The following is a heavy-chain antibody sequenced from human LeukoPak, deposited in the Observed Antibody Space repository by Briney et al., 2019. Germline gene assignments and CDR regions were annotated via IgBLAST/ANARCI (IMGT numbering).Heavy chain of an antibody. CDR3: ARLATPLQPYDY. D-gene: IGHD5-12*01. V-gene: IGHV3-23*01. CDR2: ISGSGGRT. CDR1: GFTFTTYA. J-gene: IGHJ4*02. Sequence: GGSLRLSCAASGFTFTTYAMAWVRQAPGMGLEWVSAISGSGGRTYYADSVKGRFTISRDNSKNTLYLQMNSLRAEDTAVYYCARLATPLQPYDYWGQGTLVTVSS.